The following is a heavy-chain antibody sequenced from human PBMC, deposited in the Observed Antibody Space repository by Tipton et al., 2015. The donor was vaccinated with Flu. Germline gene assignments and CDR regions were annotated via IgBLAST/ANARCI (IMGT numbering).Heavy chain of an antibody. CDR1: GDSIGSPYF. V-gene: IGHV4-38-2*02. D-gene: IGHD3-10*01. CDR2: IHQAGTT. Sequence: TLSLTCSVSGDSIGSPYFWGWIRQPPGKGLEWIGNIHQAGTTYYNPSLMSRLTITVDRPKNHFSLRLTSVTAADTAVYYCARDQGFGAGLTYDYYGMDVWGQGTTVTVSS. CDR3: ARDQGFGAGLTYDYYGMDV. J-gene: IGHJ6*02.